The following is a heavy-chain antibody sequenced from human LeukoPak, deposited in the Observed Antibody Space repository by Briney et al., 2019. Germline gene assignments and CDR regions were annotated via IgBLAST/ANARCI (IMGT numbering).Heavy chain of an antibody. CDR2: ISYDGSNK. D-gene: IGHD3-10*01. J-gene: IGHJ6*02. CDR1: GFTFSSYA. Sequence: GGSLRLSCAASGFTFSSYAMHWVRQAPGKGLEWVAVISYDGSNKYYADSVKGRFTISRDNSKNTLYLQMNSLRAEDTAVYYCARPIWFGELPVHYYYGMGVWGQGTTVTVSS. V-gene: IGHV3-30-3*01. CDR3: ARPIWFGELPVHYYYGMGV.